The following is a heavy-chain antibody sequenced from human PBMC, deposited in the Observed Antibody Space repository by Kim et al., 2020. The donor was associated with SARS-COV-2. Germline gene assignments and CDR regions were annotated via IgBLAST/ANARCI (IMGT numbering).Heavy chain of an antibody. D-gene: IGHD3-22*01. CDR3: ARDHYPRPMIVFFGVGMDV. CDR2: INSDGSST. CDR1: GFTFSSYW. Sequence: GGSLRLSCAASGFTFSSYWMHWVRQAPGKGLVWVSRINSDGSSTSYADSVKGRFTISRDNAKNTLYLQMNSLRAEDTAVYYCARDHYPRPMIVFFGVGMDVWGQGTTVTVSS. J-gene: IGHJ6*02. V-gene: IGHV3-74*01.